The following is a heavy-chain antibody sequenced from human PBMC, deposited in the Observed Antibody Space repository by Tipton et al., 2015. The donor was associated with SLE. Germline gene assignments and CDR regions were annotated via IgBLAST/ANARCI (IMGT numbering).Heavy chain of an antibody. CDR1: GYSISSGYY. V-gene: IGHV4-38-2*02. CDR3: AGLQQLVGFDP. CDR2: INHSGRT. D-gene: IGHD6-13*01. Sequence: TLSLTCTVSGYSISSGYYWGWIRQPPGKGLEWIGEINHSGRTNYKSSLKSRVTISVDTSKNQFSLKLSSVSAADTAVYYCAGLQQLVGFDPWGQGTLVTVSS. J-gene: IGHJ5*02.